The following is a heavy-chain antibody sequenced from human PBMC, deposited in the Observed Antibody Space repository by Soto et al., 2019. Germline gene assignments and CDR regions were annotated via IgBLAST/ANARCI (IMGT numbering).Heavy chain of an antibody. CDR1: SGSFSGYY. J-gene: IGHJ4*02. V-gene: IGHV4-34*01. Sequence: QVQLQQWGAGLLKPSETLSLTCAVYSGSFSGYYYSWIRQPPGKGLEWIGEITHGGSTTHSPSLKSRVTTSLDMFKNQFSLKMNSVTAADTAVYYCARGRLFLTPSGLAITYFDCWGQGSLVSVSS. CDR3: ARGRLFLTPSGLAITYFDC. CDR2: ITHGGST. D-gene: IGHD3-3*01.